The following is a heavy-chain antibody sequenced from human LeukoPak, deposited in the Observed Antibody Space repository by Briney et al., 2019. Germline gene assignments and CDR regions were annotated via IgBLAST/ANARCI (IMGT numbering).Heavy chain of an antibody. CDR3: ARYYYDSSGSPFDY. Sequence: AASVKVSCKASGGTFSSYAISWVRQAPGQGLEWTGRIIPIFGTANYAQKFQGRVTITTDESTSTAYMELSSLRSEDTAVYYCARYYYDSSGSPFDYWGQGTLVTVSS. V-gene: IGHV1-69*05. D-gene: IGHD3-22*01. CDR2: IIPIFGTA. CDR1: GGTFSSYA. J-gene: IGHJ4*02.